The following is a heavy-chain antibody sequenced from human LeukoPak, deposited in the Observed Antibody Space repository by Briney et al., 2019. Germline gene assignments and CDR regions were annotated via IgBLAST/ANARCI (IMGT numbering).Heavy chain of an antibody. CDR3: ARGCSWGRTITDAFDI. V-gene: IGHV4-61*02. D-gene: IGHD3-9*01. J-gene: IGHJ3*02. CDR2: IYTSGST. Sequence: PSETLSLTCTVSGGSISSGSYYWSWIRQPAGKGLEWIGRIYTSGSTNYNPSLKSRVTISVDTSKNQFSLKLSSVTAADTAVYYCARGCSWGRTITDAFDIWGQGTMVTVSS. CDR1: GGSISSGSYY.